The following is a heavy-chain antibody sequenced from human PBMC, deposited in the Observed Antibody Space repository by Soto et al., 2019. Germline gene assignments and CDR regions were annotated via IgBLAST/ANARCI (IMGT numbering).Heavy chain of an antibody. D-gene: IGHD2-2*01. CDR3: ARSIGCISTSCYFSWFDP. CDR2: IYYTGST. Sequence: QVQLQESGPGLVKPSETLSLTCTVSGGSVSSGTYYWSWIRQPPGEGLEWIGHIYYTGSTNYNPSLKSRVNISVDTSKNQLSLKLNSATAADTAVYYCARSIGCISTSCYFSWFDPWGQGTLVTVSS. J-gene: IGHJ5*02. V-gene: IGHV4-61*01. CDR1: GGSVSSGTYY.